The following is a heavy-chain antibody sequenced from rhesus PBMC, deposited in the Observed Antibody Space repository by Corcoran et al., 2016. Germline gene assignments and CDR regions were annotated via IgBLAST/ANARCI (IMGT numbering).Heavy chain of an antibody. CDR3: ARGIAAAVNFDY. CDR1: GHPFTEHH. D-gene: IGHD6-31*01. Sequence: EVQLVQYGAEVKKHGASAKISCKGSGHPFTEHHLHLVSTAPRKGLEWSGRFEPEECEADYAQKFQDRVTITAYMSTDTAYMELSSLRSEDAAVYYCARGIAAAVNFDYWGQGVLVTVSS. J-gene: IGHJ4*01. CDR2: FEPEECEA. V-gene: IGHV1-111*02.